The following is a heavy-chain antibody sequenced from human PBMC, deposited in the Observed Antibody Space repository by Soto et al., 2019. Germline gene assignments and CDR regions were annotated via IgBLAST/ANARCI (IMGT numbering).Heavy chain of an antibody. J-gene: IGHJ4*02. CDR1: GGSFSGYY. CDR2: INHSGTT. V-gene: IGHV4-34*01. CDR3: ARRGYSSSWYYFDY. Sequence: QVQLQQWGAGLLKPSETLSLTCAVYGGSFSGYYWSWIRQLPGKGLEWMGEINHSGTTNYNPSLTSRFTISVDTSKNQFSLKLSSVTAADTAVYYCARRGYSSSWYYFDYWGQGTLVTVS. D-gene: IGHD6-13*01.